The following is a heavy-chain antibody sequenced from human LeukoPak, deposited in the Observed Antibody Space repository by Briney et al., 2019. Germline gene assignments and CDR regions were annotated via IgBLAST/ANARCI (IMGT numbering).Heavy chain of an antibody. Sequence: PSETLSLTCTVSGGSISSYYWSWIRQPPGKGLEWIGEINHSGSTNYNPSLKSRVTISVDTSKNQFSLKLSSVTAADTAVYYCARGRIQLWLLSYYMDVWGKGTTVTVSS. CDR1: GGSISSYY. J-gene: IGHJ6*03. V-gene: IGHV4-34*01. CDR3: ARGRIQLWLLSYYMDV. D-gene: IGHD5-18*01. CDR2: INHSGST.